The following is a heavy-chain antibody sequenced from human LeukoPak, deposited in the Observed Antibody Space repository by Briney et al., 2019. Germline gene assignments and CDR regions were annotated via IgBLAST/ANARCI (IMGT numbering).Heavy chain of an antibody. Sequence: ASVKVSCKASGYTFTGYYMHWVRQAPGQGLEWMGWINPHSGATHYAEKFQGRVTMTRDTSMSTAYLELSWLRSDDTAMFYCARDRAEHLLLSLGPPDYYMDVWGKGTTVTVSS. V-gene: IGHV1-2*02. CDR1: GYTFTGYY. J-gene: IGHJ6*03. CDR3: ARDRAEHLLLSLGPPDYYMDV. D-gene: IGHD3-10*01. CDR2: INPHSGAT.